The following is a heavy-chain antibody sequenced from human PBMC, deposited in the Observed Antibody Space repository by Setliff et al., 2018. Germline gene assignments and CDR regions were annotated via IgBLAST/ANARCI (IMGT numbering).Heavy chain of an antibody. Sequence: ASVKVSCKASGYTFTDYYIHWVRQAPGQGLEWMGWIDPNSRSTHYAQKFQGRFSMTMDASITTVYMELSRLTSDDTAVYYCVRQDILTSYYMFDYWGQGTLVTVSS. CDR2: IDPNSRST. CDR1: GYTFTDYY. D-gene: IGHD3-9*01. CDR3: VRQDILTSYYMFDY. V-gene: IGHV1-2*02. J-gene: IGHJ4*02.